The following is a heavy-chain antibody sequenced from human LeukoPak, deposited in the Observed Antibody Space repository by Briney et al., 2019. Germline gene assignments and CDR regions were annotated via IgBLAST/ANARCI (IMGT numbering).Heavy chain of an antibody. D-gene: IGHD6-13*01. V-gene: IGHV1-69*06. CDR3: ARVVGLTGYSSSCYSGYYYYMDV. Sequence: GASVKVSCKASGGTFSSYAISWVRQAPGQGLEWMGGIITIFGTTNYAQKFQDRVTITADKATSTAYMELSSLRSEDTAVYYCARVVGLTGYSSSCYSGYYYYMDVWGKGTTVTVSS. J-gene: IGHJ6*03. CDR1: GGTFSSYA. CDR2: IITIFGTT.